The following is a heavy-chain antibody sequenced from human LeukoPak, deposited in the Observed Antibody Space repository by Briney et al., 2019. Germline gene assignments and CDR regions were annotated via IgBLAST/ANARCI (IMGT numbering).Heavy chain of an antibody. CDR1: GFTFSTNS. D-gene: IGHD3-10*01. CDR2: INSISGTI. J-gene: IGHJ3*02. V-gene: IGHV3-48*02. CDR3: ARDELYAFDI. Sequence: PGGSLRLSCAASGFTFSTNSINWVRQAPGKGLEWVSYINSISGTISYADSVKGRFTISRDSVKNLLYLQMNSLRDEDTSVYYCARDELYAFDIWGQGTVVTVSS.